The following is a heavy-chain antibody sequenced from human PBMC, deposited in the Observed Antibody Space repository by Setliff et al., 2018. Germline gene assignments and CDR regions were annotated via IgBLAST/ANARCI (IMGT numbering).Heavy chain of an antibody. CDR1: GDSFSGYF. Sequence: SETLSLTCAVSGDSFSGYFWTWIRQPPGKGLEWIGDIDQSGSTNYNPSLKSRLTISVDTSKNQFSLRLNSVTAADTAVYYCARLPKIVTGYYGSHYYYCMDVWGKGTTVTVSS. D-gene: IGHD3-9*01. J-gene: IGHJ6*03. V-gene: IGHV4-34*01. CDR2: IDQSGST. CDR3: ARLPKIVTGYYGSHYYYCMDV.